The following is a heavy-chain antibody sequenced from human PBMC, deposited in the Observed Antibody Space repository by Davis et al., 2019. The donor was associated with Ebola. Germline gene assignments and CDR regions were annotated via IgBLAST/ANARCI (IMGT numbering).Heavy chain of an antibody. V-gene: IGHV1-69*13. J-gene: IGHJ4*02. CDR2: IIPIFGTA. D-gene: IGHD6-19*01. CDR1: RGTFSSYA. CDR3: ARGPSAVAGTLCYFDY. Sequence: SVPVSCKASRGTFSSYAISWVRQAPGQGLEWMGGIIPIFGTANYAQKFQGRVTITADESTSTAYMELSSLRSEDTAVYYCARGPSAVAGTLCYFDYWGQGTLVTVSS.